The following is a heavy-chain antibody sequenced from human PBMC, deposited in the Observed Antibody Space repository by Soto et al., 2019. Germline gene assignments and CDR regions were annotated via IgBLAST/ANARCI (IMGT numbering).Heavy chain of an antibody. Sequence: SETLSLTCTVSGGSISSSSYYWGCIRQPPGKGLEWIGSIYYSGSTYYNPSLKSRVTISVDTSKNQFSLKLSSVTAADTAVYYCAREGTVYYYYGMDVWGQGTTVTVSS. CDR1: GGSISSSSYY. CDR3: AREGTVYYYYGMDV. D-gene: IGHD1-1*01. CDR2: IYYSGST. J-gene: IGHJ6*02. V-gene: IGHV4-39*02.